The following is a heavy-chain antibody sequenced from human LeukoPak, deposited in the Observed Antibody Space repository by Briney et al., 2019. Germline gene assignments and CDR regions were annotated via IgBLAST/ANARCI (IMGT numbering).Heavy chain of an antibody. D-gene: IGHD1-26*01. CDR3: ARDSGSRKGGFDP. V-gene: IGHV4-59*01. CDR1: GGSISSYY. J-gene: IGHJ5*02. CDR2: IYYSGST. Sequence: KASETLSLTCTVSGGSISSYYWSWIRQPPGKGLEWIGYIYYSGSTNYNPSLKSRVTISVDTSKNQFSLKLSSVTAADTAVYYCARDSGSRKGGFDPWGQGTLVTVSS.